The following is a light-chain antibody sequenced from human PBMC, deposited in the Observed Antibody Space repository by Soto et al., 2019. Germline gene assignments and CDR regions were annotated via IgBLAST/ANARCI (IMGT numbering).Light chain of an antibody. CDR2: KAS. V-gene: IGKV1-5*03. Sequence: DFQMTQSPSTLSASVGDRVTITCRASQTITTSLAWYQQKPGKAPKLLIYKASSLESGVPSRFSGSGSGTEFTLTISSLQPDDFATYYGQQYDSYSLRTFGQGTRVEI. CDR3: QQYDSYSLRT. J-gene: IGKJ1*01. CDR1: QTITTS.